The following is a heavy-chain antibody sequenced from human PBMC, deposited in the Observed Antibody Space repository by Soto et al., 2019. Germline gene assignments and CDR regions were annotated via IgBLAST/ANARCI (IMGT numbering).Heavy chain of an antibody. CDR2: INHSGST. CDR3: ARGLDYGDYLNWFDP. D-gene: IGHD4-17*01. Sequence: SETLCLTYAVYDGSFGDFYCSWIRKPPGKGLEWIGEINHSGSTNYNPSLKSRFTISRDNSKNTLYLQMNSLRAEDTAVYYCARGLDYGDYLNWFDPWGQGALVTVSS. J-gene: IGHJ5*02. CDR1: DGSFGDFY. V-gene: IGHV4-34*01.